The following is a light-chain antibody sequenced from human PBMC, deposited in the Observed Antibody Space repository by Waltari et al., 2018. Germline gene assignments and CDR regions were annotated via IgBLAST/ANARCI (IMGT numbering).Light chain of an antibody. Sequence: EIVLTQSPGTLSLSPGERATLSCRASQSVSTISLTWYQQKPGQAPRLLIYGTSSMATGIPDRFSGSGSGTDFTLTISRLQPEDFAIYYCQQYDGIVVTFGGGTKVEI. J-gene: IGKJ4*01. CDR3: QQYDGIVVT. CDR2: GTS. V-gene: IGKV3-20*01. CDR1: QSVSTIS.